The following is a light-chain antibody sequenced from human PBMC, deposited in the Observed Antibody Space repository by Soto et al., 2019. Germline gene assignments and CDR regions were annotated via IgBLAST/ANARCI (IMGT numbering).Light chain of an antibody. CDR3: QYYGSSPRT. CDR1: QSVSSSY. V-gene: IGKV3-20*01. CDR2: DAS. Sequence: EIVLTQSPGTLSLSPGERATLSCRASQSVSSSYLAWYQQKPGQGPRLLIYDASSRATGIPDRFSGSGSGTDFNLTISRLEPEDFAVYYCQYYGSSPRTFGQGTKLEIK. J-gene: IGKJ2*01.